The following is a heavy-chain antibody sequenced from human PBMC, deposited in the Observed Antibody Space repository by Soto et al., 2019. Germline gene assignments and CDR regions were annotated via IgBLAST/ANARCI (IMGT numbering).Heavy chain of an antibody. CDR3: AGLAPYCSSTSCRPGYYYGMDV. D-gene: IGHD2-2*01. CDR1: GYSFTSYW. CDR2: IYPGDSDT. J-gene: IGHJ6*02. Sequence: GESLKISCKGSGYSFTSYWIGWVRQMPGKGLEWMGIIYPGDSDTRYSPSFQGQVTISADKSISTAYLQWSSLKASDTAMYYCAGLAPYCSSTSCRPGYYYGMDVWGQGTTVTVSS. V-gene: IGHV5-51*01.